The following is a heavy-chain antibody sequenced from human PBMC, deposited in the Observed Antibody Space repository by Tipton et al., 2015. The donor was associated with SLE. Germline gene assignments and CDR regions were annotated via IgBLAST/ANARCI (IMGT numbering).Heavy chain of an antibody. CDR2: LNYDGTDT. CDR3: AREGPGYYYYMDV. Sequence: SLRLSCVASGFTFTNYWMHWVRQAPGKGLVWVSRLNYDGTDTKYADSVKGRFTISRDTAKNSLSLQMNSLRAEDTAVYYCAREGPGYYYYMDVWGKGTTVTVSS. CDR1: GFTFTNYW. J-gene: IGHJ6*03. V-gene: IGHV3-74*01.